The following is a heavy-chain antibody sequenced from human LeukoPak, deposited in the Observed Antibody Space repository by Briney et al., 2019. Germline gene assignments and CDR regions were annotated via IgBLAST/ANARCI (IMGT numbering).Heavy chain of an antibody. CDR3: AKDGVTGTTWDY. CDR1: GFSFSTYA. Sequence: GGSLRLSCASSGFSFSTYAMTWVRQAPGMGLESVSAISGSGGYTYYADSVKGRFTISRDNSKNTLYLQMNSLRAEDTAVYYCAKDGVTGTTWDYWGQGTLVTVSS. D-gene: IGHD1-20*01. J-gene: IGHJ4*02. CDR2: ISGSGGYT. V-gene: IGHV3-23*01.